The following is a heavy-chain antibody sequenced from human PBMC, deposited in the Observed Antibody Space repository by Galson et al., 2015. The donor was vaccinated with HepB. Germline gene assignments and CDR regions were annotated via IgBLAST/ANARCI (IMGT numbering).Heavy chain of an antibody. CDR1: GGTFSTSA. Sequence: SVKVSCKASGGTFSTSAISWVRQAPGQGLEWVGGIIPIFGTVNYAQKFQGRVTITADESTSTAYMELSSLRSEDTAVYYCQGYCSGGSCRTYYYYDIDVWGQGTTVTVSS. CDR2: IIPIFGTV. D-gene: IGHD2-15*01. J-gene: IGHJ6*02. CDR3: QGYCSGGSCRTYYYYDIDV. V-gene: IGHV1-69*13.